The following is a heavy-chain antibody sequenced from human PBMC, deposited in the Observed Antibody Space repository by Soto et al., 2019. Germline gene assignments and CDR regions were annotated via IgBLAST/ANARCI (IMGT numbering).Heavy chain of an antibody. CDR1: GFTFSSYT. V-gene: IGHV3-21*01. CDR2: ISSSSSYI. CDR3: ARASTIFGVVIGYFDY. D-gene: IGHD3-3*01. J-gene: IGHJ4*02. Sequence: EVQLVESGGGLVKPGGSLRLSCAASGFTFSSYTMNWVRQAPGKGLEWVSSISSSSSYIYYADSVKGRFTISRDNAKNSLSLQMNSLRAEDTAVYYCARASTIFGVVIGYFDYWGQGTLVTVSS.